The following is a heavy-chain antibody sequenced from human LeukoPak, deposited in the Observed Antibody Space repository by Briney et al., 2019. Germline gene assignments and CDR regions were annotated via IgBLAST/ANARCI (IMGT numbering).Heavy chain of an antibody. J-gene: IGHJ2*01. CDR1: DLTFSSYG. Sequence: PGGSLRLSCAASDLTFSSYGLHWVRKAPGKGLEWVAFIWYDGSKKYYADSVKGRFVISRDNSNNRLYLQMDSVRVEDTAMYYCAKDHCSGFPGCYYFDFWGRGTLVTVSS. V-gene: IGHV3-30*02. CDR2: IWYDGSKK. D-gene: IGHD2-15*01. CDR3: AKDHCSGFPGCYYFDF.